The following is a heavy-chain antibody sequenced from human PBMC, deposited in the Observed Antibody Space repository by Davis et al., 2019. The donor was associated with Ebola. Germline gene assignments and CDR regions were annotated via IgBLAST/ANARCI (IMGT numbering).Heavy chain of an antibody. Sequence: AASVKVSCKASGYLFTSYGINWVRQAPGQGLEWMGWIITYNGNTNYAQKFQDRVTLTTDTSTSTAYMELRSLRSDDTAVYYCARSANSDYWGQGTLVTVSS. CDR3: ARSANSDY. CDR1: GYLFTSYG. D-gene: IGHD2/OR15-2a*01. J-gene: IGHJ4*02. CDR2: IITYNGNT. V-gene: IGHV1-18*04.